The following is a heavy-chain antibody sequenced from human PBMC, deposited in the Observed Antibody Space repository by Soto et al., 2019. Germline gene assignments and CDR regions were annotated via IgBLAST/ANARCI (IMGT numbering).Heavy chain of an antibody. CDR2: IYYSGST. J-gene: IGHJ6*03. CDR1: GGSISSYY. V-gene: IGHV4-59*08. D-gene: IGHD6-6*01. CDR3: ARRLSSSGGAYYYYMDV. Sequence: SETLSLTCTVSGGSISSYYWSWIRQPPGKGLEWIGYIYYSGSTNYNPSLKSRVTISVDTSKNQFSLKLSSVTAADTAVYYCARRLSSSGGAYYYYMDVCGKGTSVTVSS.